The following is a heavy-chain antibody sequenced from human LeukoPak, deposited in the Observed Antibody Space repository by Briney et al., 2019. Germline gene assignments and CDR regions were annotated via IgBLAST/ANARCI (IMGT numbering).Heavy chain of an antibody. V-gene: IGHV3-7*03. J-gene: IGHJ5*02. CDR2: IKQDGSEK. CDR3: ARDLRIVVVPAAMNENWFDP. D-gene: IGHD2-2*01. Sequence: GGSLRLSCAASGFTFSSYWLSWVRQAPGKGLEWVANIKQDGSEKYYVDSVKGRFTISRDNAKNSLYLQMNSLRAEDTAVYYCARDLRIVVVPAAMNENWFDPWGQATLVTVSS. CDR1: GFTFSSYW.